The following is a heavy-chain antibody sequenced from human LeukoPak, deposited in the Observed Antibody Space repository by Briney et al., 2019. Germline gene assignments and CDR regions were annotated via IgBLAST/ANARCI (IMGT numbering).Heavy chain of an antibody. CDR1: GYSISSGYY. J-gene: IGHJ4*02. CDR2: ICCSGST. D-gene: IGHD5-18*01. CDR3: ARALPSRGYSYGYFDY. V-gene: IGHV4-61*01. Sequence: SETLSLTCTVSGYSISSGYYWSWIRQPPGKGLEWIGYICCSGSTNYNPSLKSRATISVDTSKNQFSLRLSSVTAADTAVYYCARALPSRGYSYGYFDYWGQGTLVTVSS.